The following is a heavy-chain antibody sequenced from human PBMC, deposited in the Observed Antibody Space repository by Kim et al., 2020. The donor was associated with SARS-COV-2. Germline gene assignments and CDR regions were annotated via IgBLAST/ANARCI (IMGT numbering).Heavy chain of an antibody. Sequence: RFTISRDNSKNTLYLQMNSLRAEDTAVYYCARDRGYCSGGSCQRDAFDIWGQGTMVTVSS. J-gene: IGHJ3*02. CDR3: ARDRGYCSGGSCQRDAFDI. V-gene: IGHV3-30*01. D-gene: IGHD2-15*01.